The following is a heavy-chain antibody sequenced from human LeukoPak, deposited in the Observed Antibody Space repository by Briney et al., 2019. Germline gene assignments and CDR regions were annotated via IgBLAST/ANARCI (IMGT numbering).Heavy chain of an antibody. V-gene: IGHV1-2*02. D-gene: IGHD3-16*01. J-gene: IGHJ4*02. CDR2: INPNSGGT. Sequence: ASVKVSCKASGYTFTGYYMHWVRQAPGQGLEWMGWINPNSGGTNYAQKLQGRVTMTTDTSTSTAYMELRSLRSDDTAVYYCARVFTPSRSLFDYWGQGTLVTVSS. CDR1: GYTFTGYY. CDR3: ARVFTPSRSLFDY.